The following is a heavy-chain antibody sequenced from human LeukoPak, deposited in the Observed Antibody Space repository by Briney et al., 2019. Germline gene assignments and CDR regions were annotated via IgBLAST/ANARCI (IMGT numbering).Heavy chain of an antibody. CDR2: IYYSGST. J-gene: IGHJ4*02. CDR1: GGSVSSGSYY. CDR3: ARAGTIVGADKGHGLDY. D-gene: IGHD1-26*01. V-gene: IGHV4-61*01. Sequence: SETLSLTCTVSGGSVSSGSYYWSWIRQPPGKGLEWIGYIYYSGSTNYNPSLKSRVTISVDTSKNQFSLKLSSVTAADTAVYYCARAGTIVGADKGHGLDYWGQGTLVTVSS.